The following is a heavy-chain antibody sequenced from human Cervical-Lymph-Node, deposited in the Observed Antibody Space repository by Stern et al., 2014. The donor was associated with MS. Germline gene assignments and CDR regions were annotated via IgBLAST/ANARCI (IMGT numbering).Heavy chain of an antibody. CDR3: MGVGDAMHV. V-gene: IGHV3-30*03. CDR1: GFSLSNSG. CDR2: MSFMGGNI. J-gene: IGHJ6*02. Sequence: VQLVQSGGGVVQPWRSLTLSCAASGFSLSNSGMHWVRQAPGKGLEWVDVMSFMGGNIKYGDSVKGGFRVSRDIANNTLFLQMNSLSPEDTAVYYCMGVGDAMHVWGQGTTVIVSS.